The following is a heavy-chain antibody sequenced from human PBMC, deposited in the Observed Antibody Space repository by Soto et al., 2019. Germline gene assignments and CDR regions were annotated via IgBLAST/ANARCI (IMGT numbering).Heavy chain of an antibody. CDR1: GFTFSSYG. V-gene: IGHV3-48*04. Sequence: EVQLVESGGGLVQPGGSLRLSCAASGFTFSSYGMNWVRQAPGKGLEWVSHISSSGSTIFYADSVKGRFTISRDNAKNSLYLQMNSLRVEDTAVYYCARVLRYYYGMDVWGQGTTVTVSS. CDR3: ARVLRYYYGMDV. J-gene: IGHJ6*02. CDR2: ISSSGSTI.